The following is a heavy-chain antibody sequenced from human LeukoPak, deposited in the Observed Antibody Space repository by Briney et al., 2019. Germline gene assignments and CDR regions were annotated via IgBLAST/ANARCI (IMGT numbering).Heavy chain of an antibody. CDR3: AKGLYSSPNHGGIDY. CDR1: GFTFDDYA. Sequence: TGGSLRLSCAASGFTFDDYAMHWVRQAPGKGLEWVSGISWNSGSIGYADSVKGRFTISRDNAKNSLYLQMNSLRAEDTALYYCAKGLYSSPNHGGIDYWGQGTLVTVSS. V-gene: IGHV3-9*01. D-gene: IGHD6-13*01. J-gene: IGHJ4*02. CDR2: ISWNSGSI.